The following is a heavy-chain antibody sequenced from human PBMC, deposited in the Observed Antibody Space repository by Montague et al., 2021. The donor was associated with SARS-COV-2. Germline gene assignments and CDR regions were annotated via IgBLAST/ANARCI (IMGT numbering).Heavy chain of an antibody. D-gene: IGHD2-15*01. CDR1: GGSFTGFY. Sequence: SETLSLTCAVSGGSFTGFYWGWIRQPPGKGLEWLGEIGEINNGRGANYKPSLKSRVTISLDPSKNQFYLQLTSLTAADTAVYFCAPGLMRFAVVDAAPRNAFDVWGQGTRVTVSS. V-gene: IGHV4-34*01. CDR3: APGLMRFAVVDAAPRNAFDV. CDR2: IGEINNGRGA. J-gene: IGHJ3*01.